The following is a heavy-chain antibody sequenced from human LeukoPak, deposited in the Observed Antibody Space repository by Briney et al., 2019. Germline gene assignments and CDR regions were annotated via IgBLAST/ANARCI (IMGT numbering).Heavy chain of an antibody. CDR2: IYYSGST. D-gene: IGHD6-13*01. V-gene: IGHV4-39*07. CDR3: ARLSIAAAGRAFDI. J-gene: IGHJ3*02. CDR1: GGSISSSSYY. Sequence: PSETLSLTCTVSGGSISSSSYYWGWIRQPPGKGLEWIGSIYYSGSTNYNPSLKSRVTISVDTSKNQFSLKLSSVTAADTAVYYCARLSIAAAGRAFDIWGQGTMVTVSS.